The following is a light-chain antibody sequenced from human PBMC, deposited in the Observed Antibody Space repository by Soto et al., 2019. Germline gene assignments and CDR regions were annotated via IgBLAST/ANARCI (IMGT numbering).Light chain of an antibody. CDR3: CSYTSSTTYV. CDR1: SSDVGGYNY. CDR2: AVT. Sequence: QSVLTQPASVSGSPGQSITISCTGTSSDVGGYNYVSWYQQHPGKAPKLIIYAVTNRPSGVSIRFSGSKSGNTASLTISGLQAEAEADYYCCSYTSSTTYVFGPGTKVTVL. J-gene: IGLJ1*01. V-gene: IGLV2-14*01.